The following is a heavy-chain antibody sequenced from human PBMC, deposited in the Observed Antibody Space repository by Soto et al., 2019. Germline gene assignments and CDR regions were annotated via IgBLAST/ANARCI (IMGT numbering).Heavy chain of an antibody. CDR3: ARGIGSSSEAWYFDL. Sequence: QVQLVQSGAEVKKPGSSVKVSCKASGGTFSSYAISWVRQAPGQGLAWMGVVIPIFGTPNYAQNFQDRVTITADESTSTAYMELSGLRSEDTAVYYCARGIGSSSEAWYFDLWGRGTLVSVST. V-gene: IGHV1-69*01. CDR1: GGTFSSYA. J-gene: IGHJ2*01. D-gene: IGHD6-13*01. CDR2: VIPIFGTP.